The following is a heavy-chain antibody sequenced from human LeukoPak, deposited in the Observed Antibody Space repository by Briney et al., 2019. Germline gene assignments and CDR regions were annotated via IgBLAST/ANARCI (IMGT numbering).Heavy chain of an antibody. CDR1: GGSISSGDYY. CDR3: ARRNDFWRNGMDV. CDR2: IYYSGST. Sequence: SETLSLTCTVSGGSISSGDYYWSWIRQPPGKGLEWIGYIYYSGSTYYNPSLKSRVTISVDTSKNQFSLKLSSVTAADTAVYYCARRNDFWRNGMDVWGQGTTVTVSS. J-gene: IGHJ6*02. V-gene: IGHV4-30-4*01. D-gene: IGHD3-3*01.